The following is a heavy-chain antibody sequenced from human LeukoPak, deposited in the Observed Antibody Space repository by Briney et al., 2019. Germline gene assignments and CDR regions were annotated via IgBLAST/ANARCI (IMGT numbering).Heavy chain of an antibody. D-gene: IGHD3-3*01. Sequence: SETLSLTCTVSGGSISSYYWSWIRQPPGKGLEWIGFILYSGTTNYKPSLNSRVTISVDTSKNQFSLKLSSVTAADTAVYYCARAPYFDFWTGYYFDYWGQGTLVTVSS. CDR2: ILYSGTT. V-gene: IGHV4-59*01. CDR1: GGSISSYY. CDR3: ARAPYFDFWTGYYFDY. J-gene: IGHJ4*02.